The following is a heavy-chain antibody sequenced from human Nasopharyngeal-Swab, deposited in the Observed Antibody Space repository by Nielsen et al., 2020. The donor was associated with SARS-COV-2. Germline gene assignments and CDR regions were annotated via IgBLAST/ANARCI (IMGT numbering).Heavy chain of an antibody. J-gene: IGHJ5*02. CDR1: GYTFINHD. CDR2: MSHNSGNT. D-gene: IGHD3-10*01. V-gene: IGHV1-8*01. Sequence: ASVQVSCQASGYTFINHDINWVRHSTVQGLEWMGWMSHNSGNTVYAQKFQGRVTMTRNTSTSTAYLELSSLRSEDTAVYYCARGGSSLGANLEDPWGQGTLVIVSS. CDR3: ARGGSSLGANLEDP.